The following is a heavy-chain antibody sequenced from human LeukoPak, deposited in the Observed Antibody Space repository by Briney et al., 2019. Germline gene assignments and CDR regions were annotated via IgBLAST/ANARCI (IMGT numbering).Heavy chain of an antibody. Sequence: SETLSPTCAVYGGSFSGYYWSWTRQPPGKGLEWIGEINHSGSTNYNPSLKSRVTISVDTSKNQFSLKLSSVTAADTAVYYCARGAGALTLDYFDYWGQGTLVTVSS. CDR3: ARGAGALTLDYFDY. D-gene: IGHD4/OR15-4a*01. CDR1: GGSFSGYY. V-gene: IGHV4-34*01. J-gene: IGHJ4*02. CDR2: INHSGST.